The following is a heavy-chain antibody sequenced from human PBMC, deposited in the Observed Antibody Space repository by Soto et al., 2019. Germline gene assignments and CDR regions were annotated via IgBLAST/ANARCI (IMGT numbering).Heavy chain of an antibody. CDR2: VYPGDSDT. CDR1: GYSFATYW. CDR3: ATYGSGNYYPPRPFDY. D-gene: IGHD3-10*01. Sequence: PGESLKISCQGSGYSFATYWIGWVRQMPGKGLEWMGIVYPGDSDTRYSPSFQGRVTISADKSISTAYLQWSSLKASDTAMYYCATYGSGNYYPPRPFDYWGQGTLVTVSS. V-gene: IGHV5-51*01. J-gene: IGHJ4*02.